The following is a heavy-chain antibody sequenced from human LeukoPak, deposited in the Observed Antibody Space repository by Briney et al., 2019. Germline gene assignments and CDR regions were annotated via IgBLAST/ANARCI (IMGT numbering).Heavy chain of an antibody. J-gene: IGHJ4*02. CDR1: GGSISSYY. CDR2: IYYSGST. V-gene: IGHV4-59*01. Sequence: PSETLSLTCTVSGGSISSYYWSWIRQPPGEGLEWIGYIYYSGSTNYNPSLKSRVTISVDTSKNQFSLKLSSVTAADTAVYYCARDHHRGRDGYNPSGGTDYWGQGTLVTVSS. D-gene: IGHD5-24*01. CDR3: ARDHHRGRDGYNPSGGTDY.